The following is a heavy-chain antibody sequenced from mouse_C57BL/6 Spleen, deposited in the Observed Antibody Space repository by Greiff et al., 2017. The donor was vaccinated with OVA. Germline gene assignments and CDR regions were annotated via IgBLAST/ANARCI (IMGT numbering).Heavy chain of an antibody. D-gene: IGHD2-2*01. CDR2: IWSGGST. CDR1: GFSLTSYG. V-gene: IGHV2-2*01. J-gene: IGHJ3*01. Sequence: VQLQQSGPGLVQPSQSLSITCTVSGFSLTSYGVHWVRQSPGKGLEWLGVIWSGGSTDYNAAFISRLSISKDNSKSQVFFKMNSQQADDTAIYYCARKEGGYTLHFAYWGQGTLVTVSA. CDR3: ARKEGGYTLHFAY.